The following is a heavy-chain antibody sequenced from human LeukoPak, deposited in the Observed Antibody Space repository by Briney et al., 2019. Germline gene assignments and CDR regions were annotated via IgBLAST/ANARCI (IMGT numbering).Heavy chain of an antibody. J-gene: IGHJ6*02. V-gene: IGHV3-9*01. CDR1: GFTFDDYA. CDR2: ISWNSGSI. Sequence: GRSLRLSCAASGFTFDDYAMHWVRQAPGKGLEWVSGISWNSGSIGYADSVKGRFTISRDNAKNSLYLQMKSLRAEDTALYYCAKGLVRGRHGMDVWGQGTTVTVSS. CDR3: AKGLVRGRHGMDV. D-gene: IGHD2-8*01.